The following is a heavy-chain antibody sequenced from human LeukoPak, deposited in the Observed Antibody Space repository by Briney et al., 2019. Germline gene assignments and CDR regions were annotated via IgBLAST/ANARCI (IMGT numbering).Heavy chain of an antibody. J-gene: IGHJ4*02. CDR1: GFTFSSYG. D-gene: IGHD5-18*01. CDR3: AKDRSGGYSYGHIDY. CDR2: IRYDGSNK. Sequence: SGGSLRLSCAVSGFTFSSYGMHWVRQAPGKGLEWVAFIRYDGSNKYYADSVKGRFTISRDNSKNTLYLQMNSLRAEDTAVYYCAKDRSGGYSYGHIDYWGQGTLVTVSS. V-gene: IGHV3-30*02.